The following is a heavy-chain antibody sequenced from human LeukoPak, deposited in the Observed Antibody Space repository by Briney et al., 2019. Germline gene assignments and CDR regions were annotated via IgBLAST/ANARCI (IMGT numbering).Heavy chain of an antibody. J-gene: IGHJ6*03. D-gene: IGHD3-10*01. CDR2: INPNSGGT. V-gene: IGHV1-2*02. CDR1: GYTFTGYY. Sequence: ASVKVSCKASGYTFTGYYMHWVRQALGQGLEWMGWINPNSGGTNYAQKFQGRVTMTRDTSISTAYMELSRLRSDDTAVYYCARDLMVRGPMDVWGKGTTVTVSS. CDR3: ARDLMVRGPMDV.